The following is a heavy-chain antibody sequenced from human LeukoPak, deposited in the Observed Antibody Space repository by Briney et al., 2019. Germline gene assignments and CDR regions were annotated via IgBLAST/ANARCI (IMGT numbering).Heavy chain of an antibody. CDR1: GGSMSSTHY. CDR2: INYYGSP. Sequence: SETLSLTCAVSGGSMSSTHYWSWIRHPPGKGLEWIGYINYYGSPNYNPSLCSRAPISTGTSRNHCSRRLPSVSAADTAVYYGAGRSGSYPTNWFDPWGQGILVTVSS. V-gene: IGHV4-59*11. D-gene: IGHD1-26*01. J-gene: IGHJ5*02. CDR3: AGRSGSYPTNWFDP.